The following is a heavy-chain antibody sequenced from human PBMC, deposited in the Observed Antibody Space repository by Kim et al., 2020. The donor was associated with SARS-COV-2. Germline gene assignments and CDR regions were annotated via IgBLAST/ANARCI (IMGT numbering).Heavy chain of an antibody. CDR1: GYTFTSYA. V-gene: IGHV1-18*04. CDR3: ARDHPPFSPFDY. CDR2: ISAYNGNT. Sequence: ASVKVSCKASGYTFTSYAISWVRQAPGQGLEWMGWISAYNGNTNYAQKLQGRVTMTTDTSTSTAYMELRSLRSDDTAVYYCARDHPPFSPFDYWGQGTLVTVSS. J-gene: IGHJ4*02.